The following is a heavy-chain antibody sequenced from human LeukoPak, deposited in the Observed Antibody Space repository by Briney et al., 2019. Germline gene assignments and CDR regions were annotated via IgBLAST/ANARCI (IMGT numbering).Heavy chain of an antibody. CDR3: ASQRITGTTGGTLDY. Sequence: GASVKVSCKASGYTFTSYGISWVRQAPGQGLEWMGWISAYNGNTNYAQKLQGRVTMTTDTSTSTAYMELRSLRSDDTAVYYCASQRITGTTGGTLDYWGQGTLVTVSS. J-gene: IGHJ4*02. D-gene: IGHD1-7*01. V-gene: IGHV1-18*01. CDR2: ISAYNGNT. CDR1: GYTFTSYG.